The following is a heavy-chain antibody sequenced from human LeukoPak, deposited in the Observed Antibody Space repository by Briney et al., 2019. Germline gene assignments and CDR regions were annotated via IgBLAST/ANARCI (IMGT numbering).Heavy chain of an antibody. D-gene: IGHD1-26*01. V-gene: IGHV3-48*01. J-gene: IGHJ4*02. CDR1: GFTFSSYS. Sequence: QPGGSLRLSCEASGFTFSSYSMNWVRQAPGKGLEGVSYVSSSSSTIHYADSVKGRFTISRDNAKKSLYLQMNSLRAEDTAVYYCARVGHSGTYVYYFENWGQGPLVTVSS. CDR2: VSSSSSTI. CDR3: ARVGHSGTYVYYFEN.